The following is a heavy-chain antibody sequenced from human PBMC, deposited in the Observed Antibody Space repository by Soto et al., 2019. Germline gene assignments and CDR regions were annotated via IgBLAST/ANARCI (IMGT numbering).Heavy chain of an antibody. J-gene: IGHJ3*02. V-gene: IGHV4-59*08. CDR1: GGSISSYY. CDR3: ARESSIAVSKGAFDI. D-gene: IGHD6-19*01. Sequence: SETLSLTCTVSGGSISSYYWSWIRQPPGKGLEWIGYIYYSGSTNYNPSLKSRVTISVDTSKNQFSLKLSSVTAADTAVYYCARESSIAVSKGAFDIWGQGTMVTVSS. CDR2: IYYSGST.